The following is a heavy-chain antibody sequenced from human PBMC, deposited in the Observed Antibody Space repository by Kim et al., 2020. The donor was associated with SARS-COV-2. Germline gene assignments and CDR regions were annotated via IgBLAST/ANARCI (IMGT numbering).Heavy chain of an antibody. J-gene: IGHJ3*02. CDR1: GFTFSDSA. V-gene: IGHV3-73*01. D-gene: IGHD1-1*01. CDR2: IRSKANGYAK. CDR3: TRVPGTTLASWDACD. Sequence: GGSLRLSCGASGFTFSDSAMHWVRQASGKGLEWVGRIRSKANGYAKAYIESVKGRFTISRDDSRNTAYLQMNSLKTEDTAVYYCTRVPGTTLASWDACD.